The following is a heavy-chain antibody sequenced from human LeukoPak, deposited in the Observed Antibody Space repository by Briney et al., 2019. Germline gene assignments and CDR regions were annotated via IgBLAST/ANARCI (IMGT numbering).Heavy chain of an antibody. CDR3: AREGVHSLGGAFDI. CDR1: GFTFSDYD. Sequence: GGSLRLSCAASGFTFSDYDIHWVRQSTGKGLEWVSGIGTGGDPYYPGSVKGRFTISRENAESSLYLQMNSLRAGDTAVYYCAREGVHSLGGAFDIWGQGTMVTVSS. J-gene: IGHJ3*02. V-gene: IGHV3-13*05. D-gene: IGHD3-10*01. CDR2: IGTGGDP.